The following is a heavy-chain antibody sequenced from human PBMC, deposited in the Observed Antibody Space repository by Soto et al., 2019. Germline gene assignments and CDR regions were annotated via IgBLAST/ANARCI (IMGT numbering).Heavy chain of an antibody. J-gene: IGHJ6*03. Sequence: GGSLRLSCAASGFTFSSYAMSWVRQAPGKGLEWVSAISGSGGSTYYADSVKGRVTISRDNSKSTLYLQLNSLRAEDTAVYYCAKGTSIFGVVRGPYYMDVWGTRTTGTRSS. D-gene: IGHD3-3*01. CDR3: AKGTSIFGVVRGPYYMDV. CDR2: ISGSGGST. V-gene: IGHV3-23*01. CDR1: GFTFSSYA.